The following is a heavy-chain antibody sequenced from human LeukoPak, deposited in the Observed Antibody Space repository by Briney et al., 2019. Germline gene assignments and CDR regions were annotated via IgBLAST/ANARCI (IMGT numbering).Heavy chain of an antibody. V-gene: IGHV3-23*01. J-gene: IGHJ4*02. Sequence: GGSLRLSCAASGFTFSSYAMSWVRQAPGKGLEWVSAISGSGGSTYYADSVKGRFTISRDNSKNTLYLLMNSLRAEDTAVYYCANSGNYYGSGSYYTFDYWGQGTLVSVSS. CDR1: GFTFSSYA. CDR3: ANSGNYYGSGSYYTFDY. D-gene: IGHD3-10*01. CDR2: ISGSGGST.